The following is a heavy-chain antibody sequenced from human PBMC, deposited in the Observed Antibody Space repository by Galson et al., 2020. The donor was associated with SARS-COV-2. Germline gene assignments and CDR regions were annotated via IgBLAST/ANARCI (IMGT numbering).Heavy chain of an antibody. J-gene: IGHJ4*02. CDR2: IIPIFGTA. CDR3: GILKGYSGYDYREGTGY. D-gene: IGHD5-12*01. V-gene: IGHV1-69*06. Sequence: SVKVSCKASGGTFSSYAISWVRQAPGQGLEWMGGIIPIFGTANYAQKFQGRVTITADKSTSTAYMELSSLRSEDTAVYYCGILKGYSGYDYREGTGYWGQGTLVTVSS. CDR1: GGTFSSYA.